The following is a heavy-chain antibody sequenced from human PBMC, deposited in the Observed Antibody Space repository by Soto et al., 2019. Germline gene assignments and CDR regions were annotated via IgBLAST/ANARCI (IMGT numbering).Heavy chain of an antibody. Sequence: ASVKVSCKASGYTFTGYYMHWVRQAPGQGLEWMGWINPNSGGTNYAQKFQGWVTMTRDTSISTAYMELSRLRSDDTAVYYCARGRSLKGLRWYFDLWGRGTLVTVSS. V-gene: IGHV1-2*04. CDR2: INPNSGGT. CDR3: ARGRSLKGLRWYFDL. J-gene: IGHJ2*01. CDR1: GYTFTGYY.